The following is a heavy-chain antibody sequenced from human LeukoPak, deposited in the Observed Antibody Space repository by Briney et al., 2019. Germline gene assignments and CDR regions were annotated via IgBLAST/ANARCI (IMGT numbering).Heavy chain of an antibody. Sequence: ASVKVSCKASGYTFTGYYIHWVRQAPGQGLEWMGWINPNSGGTNYAQKFQGRVTMTRDTSISTAYMELSRLRSDDTAVYYCARDEGMMVAASSFDYWGQGTLVTVSS. CDR1: GYTFTGYY. CDR3: ARDEGMMVAASSFDY. CDR2: INPNSGGT. V-gene: IGHV1-2*02. J-gene: IGHJ4*02. D-gene: IGHD2-15*01.